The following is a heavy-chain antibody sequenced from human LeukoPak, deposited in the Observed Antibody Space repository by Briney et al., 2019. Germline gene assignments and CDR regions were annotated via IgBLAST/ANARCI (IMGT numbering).Heavy chain of an antibody. J-gene: IGHJ4*02. CDR2: IYYSGST. CDR3: ARDPSSSAGTSY. V-gene: IGHV4-39*07. Sequence: SETLSLTCTVSGGSISSSSYYWGWIRQPPGKGLEWIGSIYYSGSTYYNPSLKSRVTISVDTSKNQFSLKLSSVTAADTAVYYCARDPSSSAGTSYWGQGTLVTVSS. CDR1: GGSISSSSYY. D-gene: IGHD6-19*01.